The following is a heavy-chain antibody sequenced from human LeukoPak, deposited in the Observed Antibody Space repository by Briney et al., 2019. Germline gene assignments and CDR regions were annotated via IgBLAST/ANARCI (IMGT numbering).Heavy chain of an antibody. J-gene: IGHJ3*02. CDR2: IWYDGSNK. D-gene: IGHD6-19*01. V-gene: IGHV3-33*01. CDR1: GFTFSSYG. Sequence: GRSLRLSCAASGFTFSSYGMHWVRQAPGKGPEWVAVIWYDGSNKYYADSVKGRFTISRDNSKNTLYLQMNSLRAEDTAVYYCARDRAVAGTHDAFDIWGQGTMVTVSS. CDR3: ARDRAVAGTHDAFDI.